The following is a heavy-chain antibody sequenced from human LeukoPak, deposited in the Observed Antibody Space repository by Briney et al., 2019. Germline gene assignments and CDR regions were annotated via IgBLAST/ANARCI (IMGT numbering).Heavy chain of an antibody. J-gene: IGHJ5*02. Sequence: PSETLSLTCTVSGGSISSYYWSWIRQPAGKGLEWIGRIYASGSTNFNPSLKSRVTMSVDTSKSQFSLKLISVTAADTAVYYCARDPRGIVGANHNWFDPWGQGTLVTVSS. D-gene: IGHD1-26*01. CDR2: IYASGST. CDR1: GGSISSYY. V-gene: IGHV4-4*07. CDR3: ARDPRGIVGANHNWFDP.